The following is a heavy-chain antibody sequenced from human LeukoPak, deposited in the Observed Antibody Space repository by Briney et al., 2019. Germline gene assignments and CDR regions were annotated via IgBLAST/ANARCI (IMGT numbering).Heavy chain of an antibody. CDR3: ARDAKYYYGSRTFFFYEY. D-gene: IGHD3-10*01. Sequence: PSETLSLTCTVSGGSISSYYWSWIRQPAGKGLEWIGHIDSSGTTNYNPSLKSRVTMSTDTSKNQFSLKLRSVTAADTAIYYCARDAKYYYGSRTFFFYEYWGQGTRLTVSS. V-gene: IGHV4-4*07. CDR1: GGSISSYY. J-gene: IGHJ4*02. CDR2: IDSSGTT.